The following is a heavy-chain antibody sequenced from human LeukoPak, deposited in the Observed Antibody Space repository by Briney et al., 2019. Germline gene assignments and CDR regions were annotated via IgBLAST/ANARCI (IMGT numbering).Heavy chain of an antibody. D-gene: IGHD1-1*01. J-gene: IGHJ5*02. CDR2: INHSGST. Sequence: SETLSLTCAVYGGSFSGYYWSWIRQPPGKGLEWIGEINHSGSTNYNPSLKSRVTISVDTSKNQFSLKLSSVTAPDTAVYYCARGGGGYLTNNWFDPWGQGTLVTVSS. CDR1: GGSFSGYY. V-gene: IGHV4-34*01. CDR3: ARGGGGYLTNNWFDP.